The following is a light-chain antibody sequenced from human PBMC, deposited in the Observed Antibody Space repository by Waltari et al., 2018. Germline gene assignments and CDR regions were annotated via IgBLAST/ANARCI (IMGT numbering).Light chain of an antibody. CDR2: GKN. V-gene: IGLV3-19*01. Sequence: SSELTQDPAVSVALGQTVRITCQGDSLRSYYASWYQQRPGQAPVLVIYGKNNRPSGITDRFSGSSSGNTASLTITGAQAEDEADYYCNSRDSSGVVFGGGTQLTVL. J-gene: IGLJ2*01. CDR1: SLRSYY. CDR3: NSRDSSGVV.